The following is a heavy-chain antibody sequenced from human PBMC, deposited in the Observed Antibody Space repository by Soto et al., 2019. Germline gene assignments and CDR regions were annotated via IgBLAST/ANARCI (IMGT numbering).Heavy chain of an antibody. D-gene: IGHD3-22*01. CDR2: IYHSGST. Sequence: SETLSLTCAVSGGSISSSNWWSWVRQPPGKGLEWIGEIYHSGSTNYNPSLKSRVTISVDKSKNQFSLKLSSVTAADTAVYYCARRLYYDSSGFEGGGMDVWGQATTVTVSS. J-gene: IGHJ6*02. CDR3: ARRLYYDSSGFEGGGMDV. CDR1: GGSISSSNW. V-gene: IGHV4-4*02.